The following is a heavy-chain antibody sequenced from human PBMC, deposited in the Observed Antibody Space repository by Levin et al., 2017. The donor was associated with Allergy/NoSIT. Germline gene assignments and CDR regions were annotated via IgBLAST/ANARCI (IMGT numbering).Heavy chain of an antibody. CDR3: ARDMYTSSWADYYAMDG. D-gene: IGHD6-13*01. Sequence: GGSLRLSCAASGFTFSGDSMNWVRQAPGKGLEWVSYISSGSSSIYYADSVKGRFTISRDNAKNSLYLQMNSLRDEDTAVYYCARDMYTSSWADYYAMDGWGPGTTVTVSS. CDR1: GFTFSGDS. CDR2: ISSGSSSI. J-gene: IGHJ6*02. V-gene: IGHV3-48*02.